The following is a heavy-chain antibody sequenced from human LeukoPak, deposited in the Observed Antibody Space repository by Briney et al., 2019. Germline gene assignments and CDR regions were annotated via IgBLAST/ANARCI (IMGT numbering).Heavy chain of an antibody. CDR1: GFTFSSYA. CDR3: AGDSPLGYCSSTSCYTGAFDY. V-gene: IGHV3-30-3*01. D-gene: IGHD2-2*02. CDR2: ISYDGSNK. J-gene: IGHJ4*02. Sequence: GRSLGLSCAASGFTFSSYAMHWVRQAPGKGLEWVAVISYDGSNKYYADSVKGRFTISRDNSKNTLYLQMNSLRAEDTAVYYCAGDSPLGYCSSTSCYTGAFDYWGQGTLVTVSS.